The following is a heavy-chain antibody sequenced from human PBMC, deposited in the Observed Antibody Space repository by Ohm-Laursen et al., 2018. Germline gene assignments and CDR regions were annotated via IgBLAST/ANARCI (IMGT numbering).Heavy chain of an antibody. CDR1: GFTFSNYW. CDR3: ASRSPALDY. J-gene: IGHJ4*02. CDR2: IDSGGRST. V-gene: IGHV3-74*03. D-gene: IGHD2-2*01. Sequence: GSLRLSCAASGFTFSNYWTYWVRQGPGKGLVWVSRIDSGGRSTTYADSVKGRFTISRDNTKNTLYLQMNSLRDEDTAVYYCASRSPALDYWGQGTPVTVSS.